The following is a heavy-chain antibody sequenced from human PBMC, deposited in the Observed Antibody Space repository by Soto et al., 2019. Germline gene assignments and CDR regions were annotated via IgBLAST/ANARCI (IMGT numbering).Heavy chain of an antibody. J-gene: IGHJ6*03. CDR2: INPNSGVT. CDR3: ARESGGATATLDYYYFYMDV. CDR1: GDRFTDYY. Sequence: QVQLVQSGAEVKEPGASVTVSCSASGDRFTDYYMHWVLQAPGQGLEWMGWINPNSGVTKYAQKFQGWVTMTRDTSIRTVYMQLSRLGFDDTAIYYCARESGGATATLDYYYFYMDVWGTGTTVTVSS. V-gene: IGHV1-2*04. D-gene: IGHD5-12*01.